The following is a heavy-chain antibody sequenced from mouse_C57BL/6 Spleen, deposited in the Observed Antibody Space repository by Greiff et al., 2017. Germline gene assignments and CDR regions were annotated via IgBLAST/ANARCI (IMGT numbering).Heavy chain of an antibody. CDR2: IYPGDGDT. D-gene: IGHD1-1*01. Sequence: QVQLQQSGAELVKPGASVKISCKASGYAFSSYWMNWVKQRPGKGLEWIGQIYPGDGDTNYNGKFKGKATLTADKSSSTAYMQLSSLTSEDSAVYFCARKGDYGSEYFDYWGQGTTLTVSS. CDR3: ARKGDYGSEYFDY. CDR1: GYAFSSYW. V-gene: IGHV1-80*01. J-gene: IGHJ2*01.